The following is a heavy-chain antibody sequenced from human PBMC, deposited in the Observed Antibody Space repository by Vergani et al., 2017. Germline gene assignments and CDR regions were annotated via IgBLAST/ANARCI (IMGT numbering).Heavy chain of an antibody. CDR3: TKGSVYYHDSAGHGYDPYTGCDL. D-gene: IGHD5-12*01. V-gene: IGHV3-9*01. J-gene: IGHJ3*01. CDR2: ISWNSGAV. Sequence: EVQLLESGGDLVQPGGSLRLSCEASGITFWKFGMHWVRQGPGKGLEWVSGISWNSGAVDYADSVRGRFTISRDNAKNSLFLEMNSLRFEDTAVYFCTKGSVYYHDSAGHGYDPYTGCDLWGQGTLVTVSS. CDR1: GITFWKFG.